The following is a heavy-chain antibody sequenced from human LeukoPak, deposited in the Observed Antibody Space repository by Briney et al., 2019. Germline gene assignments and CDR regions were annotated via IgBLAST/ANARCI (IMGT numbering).Heavy chain of an antibody. J-gene: IGHJ6*03. CDR1: GYTFTSYG. CDR3: ANLLAAASSYYYYMDV. Sequence: ASVKVSCKASGYTFTSYGISWVRQAPGQGLEWMGWINPSNGDTSYAQKFQGRVTLTRDTSISTAYMELNGLRSDDTAVYYCANLLAAASSYYYYMDVWGRGTTVAVSS. D-gene: IGHD2-8*02. CDR2: INPSNGDT. V-gene: IGHV1-2*02.